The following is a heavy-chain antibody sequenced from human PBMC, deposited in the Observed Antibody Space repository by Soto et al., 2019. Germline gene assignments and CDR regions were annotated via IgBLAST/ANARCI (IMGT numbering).Heavy chain of an antibody. CDR1: GYIFTRYW. CDR2: VYPGDSDT. CDR3: ASTLKPGNDAFDI. D-gene: IGHD7-27*01. J-gene: IGHJ3*02. Sequence: PGESLKISCQGSGYIFTRYWIGWVRQMPGKGLEWMGIVYPGDSDTRYSPSFQGQVTISADKSISTAYLQWSSLKASDTAMYYCASTLKPGNDAFDIWGQGTMVTVSS. V-gene: IGHV5-51*01.